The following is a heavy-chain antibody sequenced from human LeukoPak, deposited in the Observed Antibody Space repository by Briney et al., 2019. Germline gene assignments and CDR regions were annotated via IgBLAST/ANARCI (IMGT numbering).Heavy chain of an antibody. CDR2: ISYDGNNK. D-gene: IGHD3-3*01. CDR3: ASPYDFWSGYIEPVRGDF. Sequence: GGSLRLSCAASGFTFGSYAMHWVRQAPGKGLEWVAVISYDGNNKYYADSVKGRFTISRDNSKNTLYLQMNTLRAEDTAVYYCASPYDFWSGYIEPVRGDFWGQGTLVTVSS. J-gene: IGHJ4*02. V-gene: IGHV3-30-3*01. CDR1: GFTFGSYA.